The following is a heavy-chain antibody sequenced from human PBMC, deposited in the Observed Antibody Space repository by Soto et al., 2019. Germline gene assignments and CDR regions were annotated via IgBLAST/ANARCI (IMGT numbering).Heavy chain of an antibody. J-gene: IGHJ4*02. CDR1: GYTLTELS. CDR3: ATRYNWNYGSDY. CDR2: FDPEDGET. D-gene: IGHD1-7*01. V-gene: IGHV1-24*01. Sequence: ASVKVSCKVSGYTLTELSMHWVRQAPGKGLEWMGGFDPEDGETIYTQKFQGRVTMTEDTSTDTAYMELSSLRSEDTAVYYCATRYNWNYGSDYWGQGTLVTVSS.